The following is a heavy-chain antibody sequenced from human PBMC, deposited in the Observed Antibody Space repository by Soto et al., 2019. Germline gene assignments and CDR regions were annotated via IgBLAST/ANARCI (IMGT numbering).Heavy chain of an antibody. J-gene: IGHJ1*01. V-gene: IGHV3-73*01. CDR2: IRSKANSYAT. D-gene: IGHD6-19*01. Sequence: GGSLRLSCAASGFTFSGSAMHWGRQASGKGLEWVGRIRSKANSYATAYAASVKGRFTISRDDSKNTAYLQMNSLKTEDTAVYYCAKGVPGIAVAGTGYFQHWGQGTLVTVSS. CDR3: AKGVPGIAVAGTGYFQH. CDR1: GFTFSGSA.